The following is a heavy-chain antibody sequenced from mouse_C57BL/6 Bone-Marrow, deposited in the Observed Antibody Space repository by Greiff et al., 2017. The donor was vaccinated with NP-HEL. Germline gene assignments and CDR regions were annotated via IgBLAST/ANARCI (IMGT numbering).Heavy chain of an antibody. CDR2: IYPGDGDT. Sequence: VKLMESGPELVKPGASVKISCKASGYAFSSSWMNWVKQRPGKGLEWIGRIYPGDGDTNYNGKFKGKATLTADKSSSTAYMQLSSLTSEDSAVYFCATITTVVYFDYWGQGTTLTVSS. V-gene: IGHV1-82*01. CDR1: GYAFSSSW. J-gene: IGHJ2*01. CDR3: ATITTVVYFDY. D-gene: IGHD1-1*01.